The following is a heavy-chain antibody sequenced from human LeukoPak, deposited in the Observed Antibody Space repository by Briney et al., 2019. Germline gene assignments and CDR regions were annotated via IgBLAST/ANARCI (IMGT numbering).Heavy chain of an antibody. J-gene: IGHJ4*02. D-gene: IGHD3-10*01. CDR2: ISSSSSTI. Sequence: GGSLRLSCVASGFTFSSYSMNWVRQAPGKGLEWVSYISSSSSTIYYGDSVKGRFTISRDNAKNSLYLQMNSLRAEDTALYYCARTLWFGELEADFDYWGQGTLVTVSS. CDR3: ARTLWFGELEADFDY. V-gene: IGHV3-48*04. CDR1: GFTFSSYS.